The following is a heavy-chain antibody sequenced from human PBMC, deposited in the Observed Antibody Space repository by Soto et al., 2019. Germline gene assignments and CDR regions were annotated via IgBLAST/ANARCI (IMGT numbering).Heavy chain of an antibody. CDR2: IYYSGST. J-gene: IGHJ6*02. Sequence: PSETLSLTCTVSGGSISSYYWSWIRQPPGKGLEWIGYIYYSGSTNYNPSLKSRVTISVDTSKNQFSLKLSSVTAADTAVYYCARDATVVTAYYYYGMDVWGQGTTVTVSS. D-gene: IGHD4-17*01. V-gene: IGHV4-59*01. CDR1: GGSISSYY. CDR3: ARDATVVTAYYYYGMDV.